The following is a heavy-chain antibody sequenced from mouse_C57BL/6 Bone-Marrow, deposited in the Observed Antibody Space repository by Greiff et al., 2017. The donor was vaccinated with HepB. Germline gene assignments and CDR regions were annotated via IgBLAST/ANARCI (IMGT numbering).Heavy chain of an antibody. CDR2: IWSGGST. CDR1: GFSLTSYG. CDR3: AREEDGYYVGY. J-gene: IGHJ2*01. V-gene: IGHV2-2*01. Sequence: VHLVESGPGLVQPSQSLSITCTVSGFSLTSYGVHWVRQSPGKGLEWLGVIWSGGSTDYNAAFISRLSISKDNSKSQVFFKMNSLQADDTAIYYCAREEDGYYVGYWGQGTTLTVSS. D-gene: IGHD2-3*01.